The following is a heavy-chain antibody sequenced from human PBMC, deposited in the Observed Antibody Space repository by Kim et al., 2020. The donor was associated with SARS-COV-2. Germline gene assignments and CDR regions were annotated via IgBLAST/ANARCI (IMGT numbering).Heavy chain of an antibody. J-gene: IGHJ4*02. CDR1: GYTFTSYY. CDR2: IDPNGGGT. Sequence: ASVKVSCKASGYTFTSYYAHWVRQAPGQGLEWVGFIDPNGGGTVYAETLRGRVTLTRDTSTNTLYMDLKSLRSEDSAMYYCMRDPTFMTTIHSDYWGQGTLVTVSS. V-gene: IGHV1-46*04. D-gene: IGHD4-4*01. CDR3: MRDPTFMTTIHSDY.